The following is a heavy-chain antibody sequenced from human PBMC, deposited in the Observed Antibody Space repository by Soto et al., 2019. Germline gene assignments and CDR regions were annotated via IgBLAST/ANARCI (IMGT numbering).Heavy chain of an antibody. CDR1: GLTVSSNY. D-gene: IGHD3-3*01. V-gene: IGHV3-66*01. CDR3: ARVRDFGVVYY. J-gene: IGHJ4*02. Sequence: EVQLVESGGGLVQPGGSLRLSCAASGLTVSSNYMSWVRQAPGKGLEWVSVIYSGGSTYYADSVKGRFTISRDNSKNTLYLQMNSLRAEDTAVYYCARVRDFGVVYYWGQGTLVTVSS. CDR2: IYSGGST.